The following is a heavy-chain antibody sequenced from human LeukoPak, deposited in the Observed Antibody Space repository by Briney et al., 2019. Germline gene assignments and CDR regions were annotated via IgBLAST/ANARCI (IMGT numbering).Heavy chain of an antibody. CDR2: INHSGST. CDR1: GGSFSGYC. Sequence: PSETLSLTCSVYGGSFSGYCWSGIRQPPGKGLEWIGEINHSGSTNYNPSLKTRVTISLDRSKDQFSLKLTSVTAADTAVYYCTRGKPETVFDSWGRGTLVTVSS. V-gene: IGHV4-34*01. CDR3: TRGKPETVFDS. J-gene: IGHJ4*01.